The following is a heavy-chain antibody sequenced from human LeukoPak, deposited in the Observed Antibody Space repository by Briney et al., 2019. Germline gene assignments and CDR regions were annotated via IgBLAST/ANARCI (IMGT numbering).Heavy chain of an antibody. V-gene: IGHV3-30-3*01. CDR1: GFTFSSYA. Sequence: PGGSLRLSCAASGFTFSSYAMPWVRQAPGKGLEWVAVISYDGSNKYYADSVKGRFTISRDNSKNTLYLQMNSLRAEDTAVYYCARARRMTLDIWGQGTMVTVSS. CDR2: ISYDGSNK. J-gene: IGHJ3*02. CDR3: ARARRMTLDI. D-gene: IGHD2-21*02.